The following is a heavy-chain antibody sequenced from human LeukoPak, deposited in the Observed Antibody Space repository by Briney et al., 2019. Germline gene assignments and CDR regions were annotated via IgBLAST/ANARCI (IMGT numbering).Heavy chain of an antibody. CDR1: GYSISSGYY. CDR3: ARSGTGLLRYYFDY. J-gene: IGHJ4*02. CDR2: LYHSGST. Sequence: SETLSLTCTVSGYSISSGYYWGWIRPPPGKGLEWIGSLYHSGSTYYNPSLKSRVTISIDTSKNQFSLKLSSVTAADTAVYYCARSGTGLLRYYFDYWGQGTLVTVSS. V-gene: IGHV4-38-2*02. D-gene: IGHD3-22*01.